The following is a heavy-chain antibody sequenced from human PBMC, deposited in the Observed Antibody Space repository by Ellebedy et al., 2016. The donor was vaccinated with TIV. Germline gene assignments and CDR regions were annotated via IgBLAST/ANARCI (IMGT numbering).Heavy chain of an antibody. Sequence: GESLKISCAASGFTFSIYGMHWVRQAPGKGLEWVAVLWYDGSREYYADPVKGRFTVSRDNSKNTLFLQMNSLRTEDTAVYYCASERSGYDFDYWGQGTLVTVSA. CDR1: GFTFSIYG. V-gene: IGHV3-33*01. CDR2: LWYDGSRE. J-gene: IGHJ4*02. D-gene: IGHD5-12*01. CDR3: ASERSGYDFDY.